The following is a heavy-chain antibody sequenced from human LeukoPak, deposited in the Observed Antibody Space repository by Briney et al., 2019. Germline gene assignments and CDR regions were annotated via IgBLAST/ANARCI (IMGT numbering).Heavy chain of an antibody. CDR1: GYTFTNYD. D-gene: IGHD2-2*01. V-gene: IGHV1-8*01. Sequence: ASVKVSCKASGYTFTNYDINWVRQATGQGLEWMGWMNPNSGNTGYAQKFQGRVTITRNTSISTAYMELSSLRSEDTAVYYCARGGCSSTSCRKYYFDYWGQGTLVTVSS. J-gene: IGHJ4*02. CDR2: MNPNSGNT. CDR3: ARGGCSSTSCRKYYFDY.